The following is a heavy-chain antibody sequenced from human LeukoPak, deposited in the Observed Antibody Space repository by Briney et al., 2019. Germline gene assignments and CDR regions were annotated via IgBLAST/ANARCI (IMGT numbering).Heavy chain of an antibody. CDR3: ARDNWFDP. Sequence: SETLSLTCAVYGGSFSGYYWSWIRQPPGKGLEWIGEINHSGSTNYNPSLKSRVTISVDTSKNQFSLKLSSVTAADTAVYYCARDNWFDPWGQGTLVTVSS. CDR2: INHSGST. CDR1: GGSFSGYY. J-gene: IGHJ5*02. V-gene: IGHV4-34*01.